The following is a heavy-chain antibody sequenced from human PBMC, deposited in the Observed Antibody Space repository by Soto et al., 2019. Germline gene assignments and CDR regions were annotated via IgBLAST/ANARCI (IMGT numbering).Heavy chain of an antibody. CDR2: ISYDGSNK. CDR1: GFTFSSYG. Sequence: PGGSLRLSCAASGFTFSSYGMHWVRQAPGKGLEWVAVISYDGSNKYYADSVKGRFTISRDNSKDTLYLQMNSLRAEDTAVYYCAKDEGYYYYGMDVWGQGTTVTVSS. V-gene: IGHV3-30*18. J-gene: IGHJ6*02. CDR3: AKDEGYYYYGMDV.